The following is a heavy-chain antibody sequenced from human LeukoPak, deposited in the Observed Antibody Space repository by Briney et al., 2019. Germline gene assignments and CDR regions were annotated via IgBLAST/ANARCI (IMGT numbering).Heavy chain of an antibody. J-gene: IGHJ3*02. Sequence: PSGTLSLTCAVSGGSISSCNWWSWVRQPAGEGLELIGEICHSGSTNYNPSVKSRVTISVDKSKNQFSLKLSSVTAGDTAVYYCARASGDSSGWYMESAAFDIWGQGTMVTVSS. V-gene: IGHV4-4*02. CDR1: GGSISSCNW. D-gene: IGHD6-19*01. CDR3: ARASGDSSGWYMESAAFDI. CDR2: ICHSGST.